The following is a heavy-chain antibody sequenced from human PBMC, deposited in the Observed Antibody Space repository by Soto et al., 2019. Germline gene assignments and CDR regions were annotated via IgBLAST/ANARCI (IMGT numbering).Heavy chain of an antibody. CDR2: INHSGSV. CDR1: GGPFSAHS. CDR3: STRAYDTNGYYRFDP. J-gene: IGHJ5*01. V-gene: IGHV4-34*01. Sequence: SETLSLTCAVYGGPFSAHSWTWIRQSPGKGVEWIGDINHSGSVNYSPSLKSRVTISLDTSKNQFPLTLSAVTAADTAMYYCSTRAYDTNGYYRFDPWGQGTLVTVSS. D-gene: IGHD3-22*01.